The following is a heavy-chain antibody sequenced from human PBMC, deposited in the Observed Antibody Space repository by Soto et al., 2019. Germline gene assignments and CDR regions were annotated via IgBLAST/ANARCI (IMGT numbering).Heavy chain of an antibody. Sequence: GGSLRLSGAASGFTLSSYGMQWVRQAPGKGLEWVAVISYGGGAQYYADSVKGRFTISRDNSKNTLSLEMNSLRAEDTAVYYCVKEKTPRVSHSLDIWGQGIMVTVSS. CDR1: GFTLSSYG. V-gene: IGHV3-30*18. CDR2: ISYGGGAQ. D-gene: IGHD6-13*01. CDR3: VKEKTPRVSHSLDI. J-gene: IGHJ3*02.